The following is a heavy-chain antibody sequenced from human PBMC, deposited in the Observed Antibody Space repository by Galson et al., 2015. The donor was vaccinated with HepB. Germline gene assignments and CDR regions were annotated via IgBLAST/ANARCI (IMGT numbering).Heavy chain of an antibody. CDR2: ISSSSSYI. CDR1: GFTFSSYS. V-gene: IGHV3-21*01. J-gene: IGHJ4*02. Sequence: SLRLSCAASGFTFSSYSMNWVRQAPGKGLEWVSSISSSSSYIYYADSVKGRFTISRDNAKNSLYLQMNSLRAEDTAVYYCARALYYYGSGSYYGPAGLDYWGQGTLVTVSS. D-gene: IGHD3-10*01. CDR3: ARALYYYGSGSYYGPAGLDY.